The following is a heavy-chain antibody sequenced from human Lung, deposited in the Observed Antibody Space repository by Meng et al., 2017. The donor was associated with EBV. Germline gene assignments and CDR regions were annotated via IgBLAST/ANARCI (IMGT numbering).Heavy chain of an antibody. V-gene: IGHV4-34*01. CDR3: ARATVVVPSGIYWFDP. CDR1: GRSFSSSY. Sequence: QVKLQQWGAGLLKPSETLSLTCGVSGRSFSSSYWSWIRQPPGKGLEWIGEINYSGITNYNPSLKSRVTISVDTSKNQFSLKLSSVTAADTAVYFCARATVVVPSGIYWFDPWGQGTLVTVSS. J-gene: IGHJ5*02. D-gene: IGHD6-13*01. CDR2: INYSGIT.